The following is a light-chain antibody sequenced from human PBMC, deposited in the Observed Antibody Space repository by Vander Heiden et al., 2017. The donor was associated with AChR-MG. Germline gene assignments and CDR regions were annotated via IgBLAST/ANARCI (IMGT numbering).Light chain of an antibody. CDR1: KLGDKY. CDR2: QDT. CDR3: QAWDSSTAV. Sequence: SYDLTQLPSVSVSPGQTASITCSGDKLGDKYASWYQQKPGQSPVLVIYQDTKRPSGIPERFSGSNSGNTATLTISGTQAMDEADYYCQAWDSSTAVFGTGTKVTVL. J-gene: IGLJ1*01. V-gene: IGLV3-1*01.